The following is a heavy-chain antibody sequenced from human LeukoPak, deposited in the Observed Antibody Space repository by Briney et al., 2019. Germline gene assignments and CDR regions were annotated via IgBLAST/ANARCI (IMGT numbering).Heavy chain of an antibody. J-gene: IGHJ4*02. D-gene: IGHD4-17*01. Sequence: ASVKVSCKASGGTFSSYAISWVRQAPGQGLEWMGRIIPILGIANYAQKFQGRVTITADKSTSTAYMELSSLRSEDTAVYYCATARDYGDPGYFDYWGQGTLVTVSS. V-gene: IGHV1-69*04. CDR3: ATARDYGDPGYFDY. CDR2: IIPILGIA. CDR1: GGTFSSYA.